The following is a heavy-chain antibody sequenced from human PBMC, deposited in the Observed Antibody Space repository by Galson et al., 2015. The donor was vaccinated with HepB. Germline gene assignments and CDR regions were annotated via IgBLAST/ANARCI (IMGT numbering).Heavy chain of an antibody. J-gene: IGHJ5*02. CDR3: ARDVPEPPYYYGSGSGWFDP. Sequence: SVKVSCKASGYTFTSYGISWVRQAPGQGLEWMGWISAYNGNTNYARKLQGRVTMTTDTSTSTAYMELRSLRSDDTAVYYCARDVPEPPYYYGSGSGWFDPWGQGTLVTVSS. CDR1: GYTFTSYG. CDR2: ISAYNGNT. V-gene: IGHV1-18*04. D-gene: IGHD3-10*01.